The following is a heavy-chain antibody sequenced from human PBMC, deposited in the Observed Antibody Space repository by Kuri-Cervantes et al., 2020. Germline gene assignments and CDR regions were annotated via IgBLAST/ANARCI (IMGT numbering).Heavy chain of an antibody. Sequence: GESLKISCAASGFTFSSYWMSWVRQAPGKGLEWVANIKQDGSEKYYVDSVKGRFTISRDNAKNSLYPQMNSLRAEDTAVYYCARDYSSGWYGMDVWGQGTTVTVSS. CDR1: GFTFSSYW. V-gene: IGHV3-7*01. J-gene: IGHJ6*02. CDR3: ARDYSSGWYGMDV. D-gene: IGHD6-19*01. CDR2: IKQDGSEK.